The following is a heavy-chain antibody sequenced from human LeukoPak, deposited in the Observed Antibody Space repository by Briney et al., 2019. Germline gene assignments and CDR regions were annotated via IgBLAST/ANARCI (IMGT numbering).Heavy chain of an antibody. CDR3: ARGGRRTIDY. CDR1: GGSISSYY. Sequence: SETLSLTCTVSGGSISSYYWSWIRQPPGKGLEWIGYIYYSGSTNYNPSLESRVTISVDTSKNQFSLKLSSVTAADTAVYYCARGGRRTIDYWGQGTLVTVSS. CDR2: IYYSGST. V-gene: IGHV4-59*01. D-gene: IGHD2-15*01. J-gene: IGHJ4*02.